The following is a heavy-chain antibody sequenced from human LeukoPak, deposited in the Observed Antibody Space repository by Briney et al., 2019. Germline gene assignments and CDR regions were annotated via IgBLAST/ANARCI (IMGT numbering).Heavy chain of an antibody. CDR2: ISGSGGST. CDR1: GFSFNSYA. CDR3: ARASEDAFDI. V-gene: IGHV3-23*01. J-gene: IGHJ3*02. Sequence: SGGSLRLSCAASGFSFNSYAMNWVRQAPGKGLEWVSGISGSGGSTYYADSVKGRFTMSRDNSKNTLYLQMSSLRADDTAVYYCARASEDAFDIWGQGTMVAVSS.